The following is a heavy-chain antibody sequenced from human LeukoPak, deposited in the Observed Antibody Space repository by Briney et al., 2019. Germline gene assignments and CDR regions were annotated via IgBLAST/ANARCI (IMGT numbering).Heavy chain of an antibody. CDR1: GFTLSSYS. J-gene: IGHJ4*02. CDR2: ISSSSSYI. CDR3: ARDLCSGGSCYTNIDY. V-gene: IGHV3-21*01. Sequence: GGSLRLSCAASGFTLSSYSMNWVRQAPGKGLEWVSSISSSSSYIYYADSVKGRFTISRDNAKNSLYLQMNSLRAEDTAVYYCARDLCSGGSCYTNIDYWGQGTLVTVSS. D-gene: IGHD2-15*01.